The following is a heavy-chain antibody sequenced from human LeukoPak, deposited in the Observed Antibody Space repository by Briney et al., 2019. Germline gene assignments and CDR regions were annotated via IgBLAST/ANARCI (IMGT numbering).Heavy chain of an antibody. D-gene: IGHD3-16*01. CDR3: ARDKVAGVGALDY. Sequence: GASVKVSCKASGNTFTGYYIYWVRQAPGQGLEWMGRIKPNSGGTNYAQKFQCRVTTTRDTSISTAYMELSRLRSDDTAVYYCARDKVAGVGALDYWGQGTLVTVSS. V-gene: IGHV1-2*02. J-gene: IGHJ4*02. CDR1: GNTFTGYY. CDR2: IKPNSGGT.